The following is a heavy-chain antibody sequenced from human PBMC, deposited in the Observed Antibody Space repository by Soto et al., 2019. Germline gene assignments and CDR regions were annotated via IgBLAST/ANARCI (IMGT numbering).Heavy chain of an antibody. CDR3: ARYSNNWFQTEGMDV. Sequence: PSETLSLTCTVSVDSITTYYGTWIGHPAGKGLEWIGRIDTSGNTNYNPSLKSRVTMSVDTSKKQFSLKLTSVTAADTAVYYCARYSNNWFQTEGMDVWGQGTTVTVSS. V-gene: IGHV4-4*07. CDR1: VDSITTYY. J-gene: IGHJ6*02. D-gene: IGHD6-13*01. CDR2: IDTSGNT.